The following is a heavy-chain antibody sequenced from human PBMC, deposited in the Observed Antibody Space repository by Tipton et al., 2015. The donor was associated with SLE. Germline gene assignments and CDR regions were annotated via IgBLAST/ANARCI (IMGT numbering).Heavy chain of an antibody. CDR2: IYYSGST. CDR1: GGSISSHY. Sequence: TLSLTCTVSGGSISSHYWSWFRQPPGKGLEWIGYIYYSGSTNYNPSLKSRVTISVDTSKNQFSLKLSSVTAADTAVYYCARDRGQWLVDYWGQGTLVTVSS. J-gene: IGHJ4*02. CDR3: ARDRGQWLVDY. D-gene: IGHD6-19*01. V-gene: IGHV4-59*11.